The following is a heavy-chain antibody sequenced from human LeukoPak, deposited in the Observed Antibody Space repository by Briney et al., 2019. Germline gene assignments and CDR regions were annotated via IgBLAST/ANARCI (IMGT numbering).Heavy chain of an antibody. Sequence: GESLKISCQASGYTFNNYWIGWVRQMPGKGPEWMGIINPGDSDPRYSPSLQGRATISADRSISTAYLQWSSLKASDTAMYYCARHGVGSSWFGFDYWGQGTLVTVSS. CDR2: INPGDSDP. J-gene: IGHJ4*02. CDR1: GYTFNNYW. CDR3: ARHGVGSSWFGFDY. V-gene: IGHV5-51*01. D-gene: IGHD6-6*01.